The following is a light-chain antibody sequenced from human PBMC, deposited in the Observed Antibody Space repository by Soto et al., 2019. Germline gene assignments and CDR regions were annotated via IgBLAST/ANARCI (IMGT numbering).Light chain of an antibody. V-gene: IGLV1-40*01. CDR1: SSNIGAGYD. CDR2: GNS. J-gene: IGLJ2*01. CDR3: QSYDSSLSVV. Sequence: QSVLTQPPSVSGAPGQRVTISCTGSSSNIGAGYDVHWYQQLPGTAPKLLIYGNSNRPSGVPYRFSGSKSGTSASLAITKLQAEDEADYYCQSYDSSLSVVFGGGTKLTVL.